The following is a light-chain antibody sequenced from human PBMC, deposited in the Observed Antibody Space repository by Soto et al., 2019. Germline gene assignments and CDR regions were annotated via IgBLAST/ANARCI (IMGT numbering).Light chain of an antibody. Sequence: EIVLTQSPGTLSLSPGEIATLSCRASQSFSSSYLAWYQQKPGQAPRLLIYGASSRATGIPDRFSGSGSGTDFTLTISSLEPEDFAVYYCQHYGSALFTFGPGTKVDVK. CDR3: QHYGSALFT. CDR1: QSFSSSY. V-gene: IGKV3-20*01. J-gene: IGKJ3*01. CDR2: GAS.